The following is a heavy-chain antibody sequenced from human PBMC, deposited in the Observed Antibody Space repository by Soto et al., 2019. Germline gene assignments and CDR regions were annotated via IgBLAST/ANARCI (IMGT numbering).Heavy chain of an antibody. Sequence: ASLKVSCKASGYTFSSYAIHWVRQAPGQRLEWMGWINAGNGNTKYSQKFQGRVTITRDTSASTAYMELTSLRSEDTAVYYCARELQGLYYFDYWGQGTLVTVSS. V-gene: IGHV1-3*01. CDR2: INAGNGNT. D-gene: IGHD2-15*01. CDR3: ARELQGLYYFDY. J-gene: IGHJ4*02. CDR1: GYTFSSYA.